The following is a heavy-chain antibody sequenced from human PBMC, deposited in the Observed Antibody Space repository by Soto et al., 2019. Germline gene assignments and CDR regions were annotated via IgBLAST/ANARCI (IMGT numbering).Heavy chain of an antibody. D-gene: IGHD6-19*01. CDR3: TRQANAVSHGCAP. V-gene: IGHV4-39*01. J-gene: IGHJ5*02. CDR1: GGSLYIYTHY. Sequence: PSETLSLTCTVSGGSLYIYTHYWAWIRQPPGKGLVWIGSIYYSGTTYYNPSLKSRVTISVATSRNQFSLNLTSVTAAATAAYYCTRQANAVSHGCAPCVQGTLVTVSS. CDR2: IYYSGTT.